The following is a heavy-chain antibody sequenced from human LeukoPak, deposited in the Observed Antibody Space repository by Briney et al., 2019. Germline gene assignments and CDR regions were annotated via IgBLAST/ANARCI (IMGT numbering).Heavy chain of an antibody. D-gene: IGHD1-1*01. CDR1: GFSFRRFW. J-gene: IGHJ3*02. Sequence: GGSLRLSCAGSGFSFRRFWMTWVRQAPGRGLEWVANINGDGDGKRYADSVKDRFTISRDNARSLVFLQIHSLRDEDTALYYCARDSSPDSATTYYDALDMWGQGTMVIVSS. V-gene: IGHV3-7*01. CDR2: INGDGDGK. CDR3: ARDSSPDSATTYYDALDM.